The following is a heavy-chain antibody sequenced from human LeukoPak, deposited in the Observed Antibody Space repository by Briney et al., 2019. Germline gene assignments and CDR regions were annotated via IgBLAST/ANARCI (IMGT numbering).Heavy chain of an antibody. D-gene: IGHD2-15*01. CDR3: ASAQIRGWLDYKWFDP. Sequence: SETLSLTCTVSGGSISSYYWSWIRQPPGKGLEWIRYIYYSGSTNYNPSLKSRVTISVDTSKNQFSLKLSSVTAADTAVYYCASAQIRGWLDYKWFDPWGQGTLVTVSS. CDR2: IYYSGST. CDR1: GGSISSYY. J-gene: IGHJ5*02. V-gene: IGHV4-59*01.